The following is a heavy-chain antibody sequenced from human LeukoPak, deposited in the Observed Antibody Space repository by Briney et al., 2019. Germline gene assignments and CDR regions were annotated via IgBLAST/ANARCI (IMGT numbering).Heavy chain of an antibody. V-gene: IGHV3-9*01. J-gene: IGHJ6*02. CDR3: AKDFKASRQHYDILTGYYYYYYGMDV. CDR1: GFTFSSYA. CDR2: ISWNSGSI. D-gene: IGHD3-9*01. Sequence: GGSLRLSCAASGFTFSSYAMSWVRQAPGKGLEWVSGISWNSGSIGYADSVKGRFTISRDNAKNSLYLQMNSLRAEDTALYYCAKDFKASRQHYDILTGYYYYYYGMDVWGQGTTVTVSS.